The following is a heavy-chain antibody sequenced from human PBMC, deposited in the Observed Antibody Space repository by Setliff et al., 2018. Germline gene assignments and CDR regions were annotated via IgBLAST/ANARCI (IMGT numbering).Heavy chain of an antibody. D-gene: IGHD3-16*01. J-gene: IGHJ4*02. CDR2: INGDGSET. V-gene: IGHV3-7*01. CDR1: GFTFSNYG. CDR3: ARDGGEY. Sequence: GGSLRLSCVASGFTFSNYGMHWVRQAPGKGLEWVANINGDGSETYYVDSVKGRFTISRDNAKNSLYLQMNSLRAEDTAVYYCARDGGEYWGQGTLVTAPQ.